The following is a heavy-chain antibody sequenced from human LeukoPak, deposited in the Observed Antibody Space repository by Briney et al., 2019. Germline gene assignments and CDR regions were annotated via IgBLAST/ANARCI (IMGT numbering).Heavy chain of an antibody. CDR3: ATGRITMIVVVIDAFDI. CDR1: GYTLTELS. Sequence: ASVNVSFTVSGYTLTELSMHWVRQAPGKGLEWMGGFDPEDGETIYAQKFQGRVTMTEDTSTDTAYMELSSLRSEDTAVYYCATGRITMIVVVIDAFDIWGQGTMVTVSS. CDR2: FDPEDGET. J-gene: IGHJ3*02. V-gene: IGHV1-24*01. D-gene: IGHD3-22*01.